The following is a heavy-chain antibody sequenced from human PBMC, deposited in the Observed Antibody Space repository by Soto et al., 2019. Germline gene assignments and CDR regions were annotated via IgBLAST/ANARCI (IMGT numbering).Heavy chain of an antibody. CDR3: AAIITMARGVIHRYFDY. V-gene: IGHV3-53*04. Sequence: AGGFLRLSCAASGFTVSSDYMSWVRQAPGKGLEWVSVIYSGGSTYYADSVKGRSTISRHNSKNTLYLQMNSLRAEDTAVYYCAAIITMARGVIHRYFDYWGQGTLVTVSS. CDR1: GFTVSSDY. CDR2: IYSGGST. J-gene: IGHJ4*02. D-gene: IGHD3-10*01.